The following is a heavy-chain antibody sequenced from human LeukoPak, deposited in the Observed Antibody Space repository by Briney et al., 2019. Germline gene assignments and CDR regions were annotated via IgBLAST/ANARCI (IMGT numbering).Heavy chain of an antibody. CDR1: GYSISSGYY. CDR3: ARDSSGWDRYYYYYMDV. V-gene: IGHV4-38-2*02. J-gene: IGHJ6*03. Sequence: SETLSLTCTVSGYSISSGYYWGWIRQPPGKGLECIGSIYHSGSTYYNPSLKSRVTISVATSKNQFSLKLSSVTAADTAVYYCARDSSGWDRYYYYYMDVWGKGTTVTISS. CDR2: IYHSGST. D-gene: IGHD6-19*01.